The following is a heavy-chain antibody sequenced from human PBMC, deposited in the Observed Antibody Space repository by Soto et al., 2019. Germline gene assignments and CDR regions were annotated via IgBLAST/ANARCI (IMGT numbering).Heavy chain of an antibody. Sequence: SETLSLTCTVSGGSITSGGYYWSWIRQHPGKGPEWIGYIYYSGSTYHNPSLKSRVTISVDTSKNQFSLKLSSVTAADTAVYYCARETPTDAFDIWGQGTMVTVSS. CDR2: IYYSGST. CDR1: GGSITSGGYY. CDR3: ARETPTDAFDI. V-gene: IGHV4-31*03. J-gene: IGHJ3*02.